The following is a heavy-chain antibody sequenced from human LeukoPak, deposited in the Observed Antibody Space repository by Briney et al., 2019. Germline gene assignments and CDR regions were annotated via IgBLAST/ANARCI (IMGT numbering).Heavy chain of an antibody. CDR1: GYIFTRYG. D-gene: IGHD3-10*01. CDR2: IGAYNGNT. V-gene: IGHV1-18*01. CDR3: GRENFASETYYCDY. Sequence: ASVKVSCKASGYIFTRYGVTWVRQAPGQGLEWMGWIGAYNGNTKYEEKVQDRVTMTTDTSTNTVYMELRSLRSDDSAVYYCGRENFASETYYCDYWGQGTQVTVSS. J-gene: IGHJ4*02.